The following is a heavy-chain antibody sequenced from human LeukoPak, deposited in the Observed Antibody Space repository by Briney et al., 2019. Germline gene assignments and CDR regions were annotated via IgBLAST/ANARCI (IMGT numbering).Heavy chain of an antibody. CDR2: IGTAGDT. CDR3: ARGFRSGSSHFDYYYGMDV. D-gene: IGHD3-10*01. Sequence: PGGSLRLSCAAPGFTFSSYDMHWVRQATGKGLEWVSAIGTAGDTYYPGSVKGRFTISRENAKNSLYLQMNSLRAGDTAVYYCARGFRSGSSHFDYYYGMDVWGQGTTVTVSS. CDR1: GFTFSSYD. J-gene: IGHJ6*02. V-gene: IGHV3-13*01.